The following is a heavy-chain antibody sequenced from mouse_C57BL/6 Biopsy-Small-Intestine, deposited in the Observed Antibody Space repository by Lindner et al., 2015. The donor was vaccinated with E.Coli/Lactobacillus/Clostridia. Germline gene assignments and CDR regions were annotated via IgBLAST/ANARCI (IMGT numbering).Heavy chain of an antibody. J-gene: IGHJ4*01. CDR1: GYTFTSFG. CDR3: ARTKNYDGYYAAMDY. D-gene: IGHD2-3*01. Sequence: VQLQESGAELARPGASVKLSCKASGYTFTSFGISWVKQRTGQGLEWIGEIYPRSGNTNYNEKFKGKATLTADKSSSTAYMELRSLTSEDTAVYYCARTKNYDGYYAAMDYWGQGTSVTVSS. CDR2: IYPRSGNT. V-gene: IGHV1-81*01.